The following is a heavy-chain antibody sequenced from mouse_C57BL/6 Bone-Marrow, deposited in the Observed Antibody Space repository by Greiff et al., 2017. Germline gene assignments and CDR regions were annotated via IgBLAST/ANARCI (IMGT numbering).Heavy chain of an antibody. D-gene: IGHD2-5*01. J-gene: IGHJ3*01. CDR1: GFSFNTYA. V-gene: IGHV10-1*01. CDR2: IRSKSNNYAT. CDR3: EREAVYYSNAWFAY. Sequence: GGGLVQPKGSLKLSCAASGFSFNTYAMNWVRQAPGKGLEWVARIRSKSNNYATYYADSVKDRFTISRDDSESMLYLQMNNLKTEATAMYYCEREAVYYSNAWFAYWGQGTLVTVSA.